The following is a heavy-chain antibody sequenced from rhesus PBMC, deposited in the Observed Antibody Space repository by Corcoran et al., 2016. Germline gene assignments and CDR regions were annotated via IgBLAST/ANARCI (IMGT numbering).Heavy chain of an antibody. Sequence: EVQLVQSGAEVKKPGASVKISCKASGYTFTDYYLHRVRQAPGKGLEWMGRVVPEDGEAIHAPKFQDRVTITADTSTDTAYMELSSLRSEDTAVYYCATHLYSNYFDYWGQGVLVTVSS. CDR2: VVPEDGEA. J-gene: IGHJ4*01. CDR1: GYTFTDYY. CDR3: ATHLYSNYFDY. V-gene: IGHV1-111*02. D-gene: IGHD4-23*01.